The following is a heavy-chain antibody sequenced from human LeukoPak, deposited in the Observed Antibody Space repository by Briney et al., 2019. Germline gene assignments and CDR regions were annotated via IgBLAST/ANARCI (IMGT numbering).Heavy chain of an antibody. CDR3: ARLLDNDISGDPDTFDV. D-gene: IGHD3-22*01. Sequence: SETLSLTCTVSGVSIGNYYWNWIRQPPGKRLEWIGYVSYTGRTKYNPSLQSRVTISIDTSKSQFSLKLTSVTSADTAVYSCARLLDNDISGDPDTFDVWGQGTTVIVSS. CDR2: VSYTGRT. J-gene: IGHJ3*01. V-gene: IGHV4-59*01. CDR1: GVSIGNYY.